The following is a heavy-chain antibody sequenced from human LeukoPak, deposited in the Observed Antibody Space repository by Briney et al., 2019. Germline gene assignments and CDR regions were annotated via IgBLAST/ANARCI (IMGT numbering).Heavy chain of an antibody. CDR3: ARDATMVRGIIDL. CDR2: INSDGTGT. J-gene: IGHJ2*01. CDR1: VFTFSSYW. V-gene: IGHV3-74*01. Sequence: GGSLRLSCAASVFTFSSYWMHWVRQAPGKGLVWVSRINSDGTGTTYADSVRGRFTISRDNAKNTLYLQMNSLRAEDTAVYYCARDATMVRGIIDLWGRGTLVTVSS. D-gene: IGHD3-10*01.